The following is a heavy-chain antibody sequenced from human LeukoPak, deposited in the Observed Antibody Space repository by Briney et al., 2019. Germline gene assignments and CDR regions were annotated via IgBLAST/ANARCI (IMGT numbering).Heavy chain of an antibody. V-gene: IGHV3-23*01. CDR3: ARNHYDSSGYYSGWLYY. J-gene: IGHJ4*02. CDR1: GFTFSSYA. Sequence: PGGSLRLSCAASGFTFSSYAMSWVRQAPGKGLEWVSAISGSGGSTYYADSVKGRFTISRDNSKNTLYLQMNSLRAEDTVVYYCARNHYDSSGYYSGWLYYWGQGTLVTVSS. CDR2: ISGSGGST. D-gene: IGHD3-22*01.